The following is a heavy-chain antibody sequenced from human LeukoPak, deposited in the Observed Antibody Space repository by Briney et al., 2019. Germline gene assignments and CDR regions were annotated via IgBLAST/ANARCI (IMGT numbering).Heavy chain of an antibody. CDR3: ARHKVYDFWSGYFDWFDP. D-gene: IGHD3-3*01. J-gene: IGHJ5*02. CDR2: IYYSGST. V-gene: IGHV4-39*01. CDR1: GGSISSGDYY. Sequence: SETLSLTCTVSGGSISSGDYYWGWIRQPPGKGLEWIGSIYYSGSTYYNPSLKSRVTISVDTSKNQFSLKLSSVTAADTAVYYCARHKVYDFWSGYFDWFDPWGQGTLVTVSS.